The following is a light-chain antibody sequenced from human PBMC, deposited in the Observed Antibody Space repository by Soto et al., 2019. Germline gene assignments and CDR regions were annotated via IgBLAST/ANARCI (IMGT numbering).Light chain of an antibody. CDR2: GTS. J-gene: IGKJ1*01. V-gene: IGKV3-20*01. CDR1: QSLTSRY. Sequence: EIVMTQSPGTLSASPGERATLSCRASQSLTSRYLAWYRQKPGQAPRLLIYGTSSRATGIPDRFSGSGSGTDFTLTISRLEPEDFAVYYCQQYHCSPRTFGQGTKVDIK. CDR3: QQYHCSPRT.